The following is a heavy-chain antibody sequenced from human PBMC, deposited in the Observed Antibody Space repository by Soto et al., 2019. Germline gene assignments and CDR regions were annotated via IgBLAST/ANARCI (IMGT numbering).Heavy chain of an antibody. J-gene: IGHJ4*02. V-gene: IGHV1-46*01. CDR3: ARELYSCGGDCPYYMDY. CDR1: GYPFTDYF. CDR2: ISLYHHSA. Sequence: ASVRVSCKTSGYPFTDYFIHWVRQAPGQGLEWMGIISLYHHSASYAQKFQGRLTVTADTSTTTVYMDLSSLTSEDSAVYWCARELYSCGGDCPYYMDYWGQGTLVTVSS. D-gene: IGHD2-21*02.